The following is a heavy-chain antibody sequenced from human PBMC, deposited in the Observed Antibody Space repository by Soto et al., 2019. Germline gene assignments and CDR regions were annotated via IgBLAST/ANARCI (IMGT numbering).Heavy chain of an antibody. CDR1: SGSISTYY. CDR3: ARYAVAGNGGVRFDY. J-gene: IGHJ4*02. CDR2: IYYSGST. V-gene: IGHV4-59*01. D-gene: IGHD6-19*01. Sequence: QVQLQESGPGLVKPSETLSLTCTVSSGSISTYYWSWIRQPPGKGLEWIGYIYYSGSTNYNPPLKSRVTISVDTSKNQFSLKLSSVTAADTAVYYCARYAVAGNGGVRFDYWGQGTLVTVSS.